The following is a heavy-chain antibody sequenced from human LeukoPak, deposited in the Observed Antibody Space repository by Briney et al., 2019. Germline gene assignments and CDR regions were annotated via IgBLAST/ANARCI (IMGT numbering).Heavy chain of an antibody. Sequence: PGGSLRLSCAASGFTFSSYSMNWVRQAPGKGLEWASYISSSSSTIYYADSVKGRFTISRDNAKNSLYLQMNSLRAEDTAVYYCARAPHYDFWSGYYSDYYYYYGMDVWGQGTTVTVSS. CDR1: GFTFSSYS. CDR2: ISSSSSTI. V-gene: IGHV3-48*01. D-gene: IGHD3-3*01. CDR3: ARAPHYDFWSGYYSDYYYYYGMDV. J-gene: IGHJ6*02.